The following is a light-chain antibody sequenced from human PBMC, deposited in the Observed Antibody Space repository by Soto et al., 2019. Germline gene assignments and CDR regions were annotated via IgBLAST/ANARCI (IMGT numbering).Light chain of an antibody. V-gene: IGLV2-14*01. CDR1: SSDVGGYNY. J-gene: IGLJ1*01. CDR2: DVS. Sequence: QSVLTQPASVSGSPGQSITISCTGTSSDVGGYNYVSWYQQHPGKAPKLMIYDVSNRPSGVSNRFSGSKSGNTASLTISGLQAEDGADYYCSSYTSISTVGVFGTGTKVTVL. CDR3: SSYTSISTVGV.